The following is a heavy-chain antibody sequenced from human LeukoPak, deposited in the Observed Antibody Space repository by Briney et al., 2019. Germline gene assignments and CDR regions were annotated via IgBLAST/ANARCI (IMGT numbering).Heavy chain of an antibody. D-gene: IGHD6-13*01. CDR1: SGSISSYY. CDR2: IYYSGST. J-gene: IGHJ4*02. Sequence: SETLSLTCTVSSGSISSYYWSWIRQPPGKGLEWIGYIYYSGSTNYNPSLKSRVTISVDTSKNQFSLKLSSVTAADTAVYYCARSRAAAGLDYWGQGTLVTVSS. V-gene: IGHV4-59*08. CDR3: ARSRAAAGLDY.